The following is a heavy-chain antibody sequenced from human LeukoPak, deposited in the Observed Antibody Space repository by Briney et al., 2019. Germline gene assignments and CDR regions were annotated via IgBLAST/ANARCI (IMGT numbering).Heavy chain of an antibody. V-gene: IGHV1-8*01. Sequence: ASVKVSCKASGYTFSTYDVIWVRQATGQGLEWRGWMNPNSGNTGYALKFRGRVTMTGDTSISTAYMELSSLISEDTAVYYCARAIRNQLLSDHWGPGTLVTVSS. CDR1: GYTFSTYD. J-gene: IGHJ4*02. CDR2: MNPNSGNT. CDR3: ARAIRNQLLSDH. D-gene: IGHD2-2*01.